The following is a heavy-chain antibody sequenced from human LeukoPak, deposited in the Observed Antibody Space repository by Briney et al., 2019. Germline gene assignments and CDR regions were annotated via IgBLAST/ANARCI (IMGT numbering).Heavy chain of an antibody. V-gene: IGHV1-24*01. CDR1: GYTLTELS. J-gene: IGHJ3*02. CDR3: ATDCSSTSCYNVDAFDI. D-gene: IGHD2-2*02. Sequence: VASVEVSCKVSGYTLTELSMHWVRQAPGKGLEWMGGFDPEDGETIYAQKFQGRVTMTEDTSTDTAYMELSSLRSEDTAVYYCATDCSSTSCYNVDAFDIWGQGTMVTVSS. CDR2: FDPEDGET.